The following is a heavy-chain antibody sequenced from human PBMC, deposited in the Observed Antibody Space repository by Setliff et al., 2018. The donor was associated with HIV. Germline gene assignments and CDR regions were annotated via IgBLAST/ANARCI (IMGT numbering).Heavy chain of an antibody. CDR1: GGSISSYY. D-gene: IGHD1-7*01. CDR3: ARGDGTKYYYYYYMDV. J-gene: IGHJ6*03. Sequence: PSETLSLTCTVSGGSISSYYWSWIRQPPGKGLEWIGYIYYSGSTNYNPSLKSRFTISVDTSQNQFSLKLRSVTAADTAVYYCARGDGTKYYYYYYMDVWGKGTTVTVSS. V-gene: IGHV4-59*01. CDR2: IYYSGST.